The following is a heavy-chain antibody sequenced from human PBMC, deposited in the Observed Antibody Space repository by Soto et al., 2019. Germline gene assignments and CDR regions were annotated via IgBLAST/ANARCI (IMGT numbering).Heavy chain of an antibody. J-gene: IGHJ3*02. CDR2: IYNTGGT. Sequence: SETLSLTCTVSGVSISSGDDYWSWIRQPPGEGLEWIGYIYNTGGTTTNPSLKSRFTISVDTSKNQFSLKLKSVTAADAAVYYCARSISAMAAPDAFATWGQGTVVTISS. CDR1: GVSISSGDDY. CDR3: ARSISAMAAPDAFAT. D-gene: IGHD6-13*01. V-gene: IGHV4-30-4*01.